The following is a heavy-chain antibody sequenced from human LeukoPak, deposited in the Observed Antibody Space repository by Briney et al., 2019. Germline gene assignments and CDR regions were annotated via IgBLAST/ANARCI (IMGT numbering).Heavy chain of an antibody. D-gene: IGHD2-21*02. CDR3: ASSRILNGDCRY. CDR2: IYTSGST. Sequence: SETLSLTCTVSGGSISSYYWSWIRQPAGKGLEWIGRIYTSGSTKYNPSLKSRVTMSVDTSKNQFSLKLSSVTAADTAVYYCASSRILNGDCRYWGQGTLVTVSS. J-gene: IGHJ4*02. V-gene: IGHV4-4*07. CDR1: GGSISSYY.